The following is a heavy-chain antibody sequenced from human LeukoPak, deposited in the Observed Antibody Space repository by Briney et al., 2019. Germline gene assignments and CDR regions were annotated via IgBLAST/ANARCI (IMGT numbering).Heavy chain of an antibody. J-gene: IGHJ6*02. CDR2: ISSSSSYI. V-gene: IGHV3-21*01. CDR3: ARVRPNFDNYAMDV. D-gene: IGHD3-9*01. Sequence: GGSLRLSCVASGFTFSYYSMNWVRQAPGKGLEWVSSISSSSSYIYYADSVKGRFTISRDNAKNSLYPQMNSLRAEDTAVYFCARVRPNFDNYAMDVWGQGTTVTVSS. CDR1: GFTFSYYS.